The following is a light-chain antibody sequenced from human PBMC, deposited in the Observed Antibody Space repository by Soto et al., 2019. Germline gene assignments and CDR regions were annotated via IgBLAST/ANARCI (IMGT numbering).Light chain of an antibody. CDR1: QSISSW. V-gene: IGKV1-5*01. CDR3: QQYNSYSWT. J-gene: IGKJ1*01. Sequence: DIQMPQSPSPLSASVGDRVTITCRASQSISSWLAWYQQKPGKAPKLLIYDASSLESGVPSRFSGSGSGTEFTLTISSLQPDDFATYYCQQYNSYSWTFGQGTKVDI. CDR2: DAS.